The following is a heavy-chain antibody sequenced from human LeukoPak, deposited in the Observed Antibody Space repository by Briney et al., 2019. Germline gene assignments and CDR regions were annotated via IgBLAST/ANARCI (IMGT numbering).Heavy chain of an antibody. CDR2: IYYSGST. Sequence: SETLSLTCTVSGGSISSHYWSWIRQPPGKGLEWIGYIYYSGSTNYNPSLKSRVTISVDTSKNQFSLKLSSVTAADTAVYYCARGAKMYSSSYTYYFDYWGQGTLVTVSS. CDR1: GGSISSHY. V-gene: IGHV4-59*08. J-gene: IGHJ4*02. CDR3: ARGAKMYSSSYTYYFDY. D-gene: IGHD6-6*01.